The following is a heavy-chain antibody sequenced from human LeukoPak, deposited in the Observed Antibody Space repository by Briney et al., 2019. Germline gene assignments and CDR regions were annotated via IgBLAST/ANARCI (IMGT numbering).Heavy chain of an antibody. Sequence: PGGSLRLSCAASGNYWMHWVRQAPGKGLVWVSHVNSDGSWTNHADSVKGRFTISKDNAKNTVYLQMNNLRTEDTAVYYCVSFYETNWGRGTLVTVSS. D-gene: IGHD2-2*01. J-gene: IGHJ4*02. V-gene: IGHV3-74*01. CDR2: VNSDGSWT. CDR3: VSFYETN. CDR1: GNYW.